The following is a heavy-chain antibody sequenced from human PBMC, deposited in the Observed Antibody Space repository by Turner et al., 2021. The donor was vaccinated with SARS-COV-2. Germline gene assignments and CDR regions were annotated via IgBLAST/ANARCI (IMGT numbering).Heavy chain of an antibody. CDR3: AKVYSYAVLDY. J-gene: IGHJ4*02. V-gene: IGHV3-23*01. CDR2: ISGSGGRT. CDR1: GFAFSTYG. D-gene: IGHD5-18*01. Sequence: VQLLESGGGLVTPGGSLRLSCAASGFAFSTYGRSCVRQALGKGLEWVSSISGSGGRTHEVDSLKGRFTISRYNSKNTVYLQMNSLRTEDTAVYYCAKVYSYAVLDYWGQGTLLTVSS.